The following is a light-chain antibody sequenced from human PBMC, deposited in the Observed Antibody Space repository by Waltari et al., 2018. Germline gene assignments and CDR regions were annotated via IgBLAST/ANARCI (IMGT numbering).Light chain of an antibody. CDR2: DAS. Sequence: EIVLTQSPATLSLSPGETATLSCRASHSVGSSLAWYQQKAGQAPRVLIYDASKRATGIPARFSGSGSGTDFALTISSLDPEDFAVYYCQQRTNWPPIVTFGPGTKVEMK. CDR3: QQRTNWPPIVT. J-gene: IGKJ3*01. V-gene: IGKV3-11*01. CDR1: HSVGSS.